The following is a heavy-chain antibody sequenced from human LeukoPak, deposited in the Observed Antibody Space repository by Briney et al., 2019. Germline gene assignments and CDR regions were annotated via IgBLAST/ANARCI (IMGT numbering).Heavy chain of an antibody. CDR1: GFTFSSYA. CDR2: ISYDGSNK. J-gene: IGHJ4*02. CDR3: ARNTIVVVVAATCSDY. Sequence: GGSLRLSCAASGFTFSSYAMHWVSQAPGKGLEWVAVISYDGSNKYYADSVKGRFTISRDNSKNTLYLQMNSLRAEDTAVYYCARNTIVVVVAATCSDYWGQGTLVTVSS. D-gene: IGHD2-15*01. V-gene: IGHV3-30-3*01.